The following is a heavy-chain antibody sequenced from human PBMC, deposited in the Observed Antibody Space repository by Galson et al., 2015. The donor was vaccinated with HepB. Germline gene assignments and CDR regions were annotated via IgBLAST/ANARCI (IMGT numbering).Heavy chain of an antibody. CDR3: ARQAGIVGATTHAFDI. CDR2: IYYSGST. Sequence: TLSLTCTVSGGSISSGGYYWSWIRQHPGKGLEWIGYIYYSGSTYYNPSLKSRVTISVDTSKNQLSLKLSSVTAADTTVYYCARQAGIVGATTHAFDIWGQGTMVTVSS. V-gene: IGHV4-31*03. J-gene: IGHJ3*02. CDR1: GGSISSGGYY. D-gene: IGHD1-26*01.